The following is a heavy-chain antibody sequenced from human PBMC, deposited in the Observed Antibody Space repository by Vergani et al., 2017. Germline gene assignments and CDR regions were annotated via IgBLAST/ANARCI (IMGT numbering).Heavy chain of an antibody. CDR1: GYTFTGYY. J-gene: IGHJ6*02. Sequence: QVQLVQSGAEVKKPGASVKVSCKASGYTFTGYYMHWVRQAPGQGLEWMGWINPNSGGTNYAQKFQGRVTMTRDTSISTAYMELSRLRSDDTAVYYCARDIVVVPAAIGSVGVYYYDGMDVWGQGTTVTVSS. D-gene: IGHD2-2*01. CDR2: INPNSGGT. V-gene: IGHV1-2*02. CDR3: ARDIVVVPAAIGSVGVYYYDGMDV.